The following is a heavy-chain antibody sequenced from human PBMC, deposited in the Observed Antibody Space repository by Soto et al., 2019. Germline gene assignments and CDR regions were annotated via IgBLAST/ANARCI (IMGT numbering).Heavy chain of an antibody. V-gene: IGHV1-18*01. D-gene: IGHD3-22*01. J-gene: IGHJ3*02. CDR2: ISAYNGNT. CDR3: ARDGVGYYYDSSGYNGAFDI. CDR1: GYTFTSYG. Sequence: QVQLVQSGAEVKKPGASVKVSCKASGYTFTSYGISWVRQAPGQGLEWMGWISAYNGNTNYAQKLQGRVTMTTDTSKSTAYMELSSLRSDDTAVYYCARDGVGYYYDSSGYNGAFDIWGQGTMVTVSS.